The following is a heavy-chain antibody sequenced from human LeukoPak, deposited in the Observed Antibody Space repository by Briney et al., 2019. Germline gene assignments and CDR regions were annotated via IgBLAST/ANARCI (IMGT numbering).Heavy chain of an antibody. V-gene: IGHV4-34*01. CDR1: GGSISGDY. CDR3: ARFRYAFDI. J-gene: IGHJ3*02. CDR2: INHSGST. Sequence: SETLSLTCTVSGGSISGDYWSWIRQPPGKGLEWIGEINHSGSTNYNPSLKSRVTISVDTSKNQFSLKLSSVTAADTAVYCARFRYAFDIWGQGTMVTVSS.